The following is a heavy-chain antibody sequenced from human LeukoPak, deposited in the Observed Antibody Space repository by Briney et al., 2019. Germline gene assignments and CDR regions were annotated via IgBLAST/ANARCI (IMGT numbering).Heavy chain of an antibody. CDR3: AKAPYYDFWSGRSDAFDI. CDR1: GFTFSSYG. V-gene: IGHV3-30*02. CDR2: IRYDGSNK. J-gene: IGHJ3*02. Sequence: GGSQRLSCAASGFTFSSYGMHWVHQAPGKGLEWVAFIRYDGSNKYYAGSVKGRFTISRDNSKNTLYLQMNSQRAEDTAVYYCAKAPYYDFWSGRSDAFDIWGQGTMVTVSS. D-gene: IGHD3-3*01.